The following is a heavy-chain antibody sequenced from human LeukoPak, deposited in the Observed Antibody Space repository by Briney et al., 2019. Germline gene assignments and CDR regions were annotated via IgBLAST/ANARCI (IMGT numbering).Heavy chain of an antibody. D-gene: IGHD3-22*01. J-gene: IGHJ4*02. CDR3: ATARGTTDYDYYDSGGYYDY. CDR1: GYTLTELS. CDR2: FDPEEGET. V-gene: IGHV1-24*01. Sequence: GASVKLSCKVSGYTLTELSMHWVRQAPGKGLEWMGGFDPEEGETNYAQKFQGRVTMTEDTSTDTVYMELSSLRSEDTAVYYCATARGTTDYDYYDSGGYYDYWGQGTPVTVSS.